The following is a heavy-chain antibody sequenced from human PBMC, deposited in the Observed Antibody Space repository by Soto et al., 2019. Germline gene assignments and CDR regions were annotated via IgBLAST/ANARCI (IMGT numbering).Heavy chain of an antibody. J-gene: IGHJ4*02. CDR3: ARGASDIVVVPAAMGSYYFDY. CDR2: INHSGST. CDR1: GGSFSGYY. D-gene: IGHD2-2*01. V-gene: IGHV4-34*01. Sequence: QVQLQQWGAGLLKPSETLSLTCTVYGGSFSGYYWSWIRQPPGKGLEWIGEINHSGSTNYNPSLKGRVTISVDTSKNQFSLKLSSVTAADTAVYYCARGASDIVVVPAAMGSYYFDYWGQGTLVTVSS.